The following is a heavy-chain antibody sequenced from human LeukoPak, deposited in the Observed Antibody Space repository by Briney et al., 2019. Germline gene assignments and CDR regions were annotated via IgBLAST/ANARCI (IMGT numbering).Heavy chain of an antibody. CDR2: ISSSSAL. V-gene: IGHV3-48*04. Sequence: GGSLRLSCTASGFSFSTYGFNWVRQAPGKGLEWVSYISSSSALYYTDSVKGRVTISRDNAKNSLYLQMNSLRAEDTAVYYCARDWSAHYFDYWGQGILVTISS. CDR1: GFSFSTYG. J-gene: IGHJ4*02. CDR3: ARDWSAHYFDY.